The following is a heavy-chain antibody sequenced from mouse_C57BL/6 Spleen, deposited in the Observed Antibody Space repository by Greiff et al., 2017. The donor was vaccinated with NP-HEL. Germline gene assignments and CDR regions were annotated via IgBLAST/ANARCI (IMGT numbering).Heavy chain of an antibody. D-gene: IGHD1-1*01. CDR3: AREGYYGSSRFAY. Sequence: QVQLQQPGAELVKPGASVKMSCKASGYTFTSYWITWVKQRPGQGLEWIGDIYPGSGSTNYNEKFKSKATLTVDTSSSTAYMQLSSLTSEDSAVYYCAREGYYGSSRFAYWGQGTLVTVSA. CDR2: IYPGSGST. CDR1: GYTFTSYW. J-gene: IGHJ3*01. V-gene: IGHV1-55*01.